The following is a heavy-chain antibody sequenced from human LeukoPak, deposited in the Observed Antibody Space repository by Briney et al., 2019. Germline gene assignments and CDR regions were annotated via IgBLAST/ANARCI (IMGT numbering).Heavy chain of an antibody. V-gene: IGHV1-69*06. Sequence: PAASVKVSCKASGGTFSSYAISWVRQAPGQGLEWMGRIIPIFGTANYAQKCQDRVTITADKSTSTVYMELSSLRSEYTAVYYCARDRALYGDQYYYYYYMDVWGKGTTVTVSS. CDR2: IIPIFGTA. D-gene: IGHD4-17*01. J-gene: IGHJ6*03. CDR1: GGTFSSYA. CDR3: ARDRALYGDQYYYYYYMDV.